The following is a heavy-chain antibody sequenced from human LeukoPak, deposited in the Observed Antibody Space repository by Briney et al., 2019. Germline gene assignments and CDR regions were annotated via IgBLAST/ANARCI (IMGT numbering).Heavy chain of an antibody. D-gene: IGHD6-13*01. CDR3: ASSPAYSSSWYAIDN. J-gene: IGHJ4*02. Sequence: GGSLRLSCAASGFTFSNYDMHWVHEAAGKGLEWVSGIGTAGDTYYPASVKGRFTISRENAKNSLYLQMNSLSAGDTAVYYCASSPAYSSSWYAIDNWGQGTLVTVSS. CDR2: IGTAGDT. CDR1: GFTFSNYD. V-gene: IGHV3-13*01.